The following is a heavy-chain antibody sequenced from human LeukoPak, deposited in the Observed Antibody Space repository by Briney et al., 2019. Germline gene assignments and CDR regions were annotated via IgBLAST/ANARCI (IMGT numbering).Heavy chain of an antibody. J-gene: IGHJ4*02. CDR1: GGTFSGYA. Sequence: SVKVSCKASGGTFSGYAIGWVRQAPGQGLEWMGGIIPIFGTANYAQKFQGRVTITTDESTSTAYMELSSLRSEDTAVYYCARKGGYDEYYFDYWGQGTLVTVSS. V-gene: IGHV1-69*05. CDR3: ARKGGYDEYYFDY. CDR2: IIPIFGTA. D-gene: IGHD5-12*01.